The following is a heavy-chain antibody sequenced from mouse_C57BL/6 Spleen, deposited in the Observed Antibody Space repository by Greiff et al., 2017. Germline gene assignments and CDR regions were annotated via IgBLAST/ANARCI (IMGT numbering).Heavy chain of an antibody. J-gene: IGHJ2*01. CDR2: ISNGGGST. CDR3: AREGTTVFDY. CDR1: GFTFSDYY. Sequence: EVKVEESGGGLVQPGGSLKLSCAASGFTFSDYYMYWVRQTPEKRLEWVAYISNGGGSTYYPDTVKGRFTISRDNAKNTLYLQMSRLKSEDTAMYYCAREGTTVFDYGGQGTTLTVSS. V-gene: IGHV5-12*01. D-gene: IGHD1-1*01.